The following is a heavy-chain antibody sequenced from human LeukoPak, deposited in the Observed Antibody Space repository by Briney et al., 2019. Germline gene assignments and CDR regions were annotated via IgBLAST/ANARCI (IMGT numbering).Heavy chain of an antibody. CDR3: ARISLTGYAPISGYFDY. D-gene: IGHD3-9*01. J-gene: IGHJ4*02. CDR1: GGSISSSNW. CDR2: IHHSGST. Sequence: SETLSLTCAVSGGSISSSNWWSWVRQPPGKGLEWIGEIHHSGSTNYNPSLKSRVTISVDKSKNQFSLKLSSVTAADTAVYYCARISLTGYAPISGYFDYWGQGTLVTVSS. V-gene: IGHV4-4*02.